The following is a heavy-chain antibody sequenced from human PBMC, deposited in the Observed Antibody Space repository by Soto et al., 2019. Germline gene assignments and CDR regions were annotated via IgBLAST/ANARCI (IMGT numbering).Heavy chain of an antibody. CDR1: GGFVSSGTYY. D-gene: IGHD1-1*01. J-gene: IGHJ3*02. V-gene: IGHV4-34*01. CDR3: ARVERGTVTTVVDAFDI. CDR2: MSHSGGT. Sequence: QVQLQQWGAGLLKPSETLSLTCAVYGGFVSSGTYYWSWIRQPPGKGLEWIGEMSHSGGTHFNPSLKSRVTIAVETSKHQFSLKRSSVTAADTALYYCARVERGTVTTVVDAFDIWGPGTMVTVSS.